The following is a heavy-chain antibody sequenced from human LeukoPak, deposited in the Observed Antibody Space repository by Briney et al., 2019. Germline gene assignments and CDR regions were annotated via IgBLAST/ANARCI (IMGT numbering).Heavy chain of an antibody. CDR3: ARHYGP. J-gene: IGHJ5*02. Sequence: SETLSLTCTVSNDSINNYYWSWIRQPPGKGLEWIGYIYYSGSTNYNPSLQSRVTMSVDTSKNQFSLKLSSVTAADTAVYYCARHYGPWGQGTLVTVSS. V-gene: IGHV4-59*08. CDR2: IYYSGST. D-gene: IGHD4-17*01. CDR1: NDSINNYY.